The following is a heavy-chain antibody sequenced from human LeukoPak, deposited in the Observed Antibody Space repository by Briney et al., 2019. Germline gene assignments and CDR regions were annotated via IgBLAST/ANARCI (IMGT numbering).Heavy chain of an antibody. D-gene: IGHD6-13*01. V-gene: IGHV3-48*02. CDR2: ISSSSSTI. J-gene: IGHJ4*02. CDR1: GLTFSSYG. CDR3: AAYSSSWYPFGFDY. Sequence: GGSWSLSWAAPGLTFSSYGMNWVRKVPGKGLEWLSYISSSSSTIYYADSVKGRFTISRDNANNSLFLQMNSLRDEDTAVYFCAAYSSSWYPFGFDYWGQGSLVTVSS.